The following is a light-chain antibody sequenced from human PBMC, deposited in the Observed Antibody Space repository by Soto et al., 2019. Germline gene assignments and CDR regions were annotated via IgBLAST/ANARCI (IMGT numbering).Light chain of an antibody. CDR3: QQYNNWWT. J-gene: IGKJ1*01. Sequence: EIVMTQSPATLSVSPGERATLSCRASQSVSNNLAWYQKKPGQAPRLLSYGASTRATGIPARFSGSGSGTEFTLTISRLQSEFFAFYYCQQYNNWWTFGQGTRVDIK. CDR1: QSVSNN. V-gene: IGKV3-15*01. CDR2: GAS.